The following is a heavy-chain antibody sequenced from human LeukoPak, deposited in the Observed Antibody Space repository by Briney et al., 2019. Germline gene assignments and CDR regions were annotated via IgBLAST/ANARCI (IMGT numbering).Heavy chain of an antibody. V-gene: IGHV1-18*01. CDR2: ISANNGDT. D-gene: IGHD1-1*01. CDR1: GYTFTSYG. Sequence: ASVNVSCKASGYTFTSYGISWVRQAPGQGLEWMGWISANNGDTDYPPKLQDRVTMTTDTYTSTAYMELRSLRSDDTAMYYCARESHETREDYWGQGTLVTVSS. CDR3: ARESHETREDY. J-gene: IGHJ4*02.